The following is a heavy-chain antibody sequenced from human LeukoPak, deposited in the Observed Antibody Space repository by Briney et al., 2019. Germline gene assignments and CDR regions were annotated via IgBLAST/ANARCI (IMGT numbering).Heavy chain of an antibody. V-gene: IGHV4-39*01. CDR2: IYYSGST. D-gene: IGHD6-6*01. Sequence: PETLSLTCTVSGGSISSSSYYWGWIRQPPGKGLEWIGSIYYSGSTYYNPSLKSRVTISVDTSKNQFSLKLSSVTAADTAVYYCARPRYSSSPYFDYWGQGTLVTVSS. J-gene: IGHJ4*02. CDR3: ARPRYSSSPYFDY. CDR1: GGSISSSSYY.